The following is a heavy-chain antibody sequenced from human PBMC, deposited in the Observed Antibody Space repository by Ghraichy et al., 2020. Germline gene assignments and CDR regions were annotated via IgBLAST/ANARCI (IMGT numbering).Heavy chain of an antibody. CDR1: GGSISSSSYY. Sequence: SQTLSLTCTVSGGSISSSSYYWGWIRQPPGKGLEWIASIYYSDSTYYNPSLKSRVTISVDTSKNQFSLKLYSVTAADTAVYYCASSIDGGNSMDVWGQGTTVTVSS. J-gene: IGHJ6*02. D-gene: IGHD4-23*01. CDR2: IYYSDST. V-gene: IGHV4-39*01. CDR3: ASSIDGGNSMDV.